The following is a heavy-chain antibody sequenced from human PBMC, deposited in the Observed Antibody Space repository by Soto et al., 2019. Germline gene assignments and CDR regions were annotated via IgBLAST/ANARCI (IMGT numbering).Heavy chain of an antibody. J-gene: IGHJ4*02. CDR2: INHSGST. CDR3: ASLLRRRIMGATSFDY. Sequence: SXTLSLTCAVYGGSFSGDYWSWIRQPPGKGLEWIGEINHSGSTNYNPSLKSRVTISVDTSKNQFSLKLSSVTAADTAVYYCASLLRRRIMGATSFDYWGQGTLVTVCS. V-gene: IGHV4-34*01. D-gene: IGHD1-26*01. CDR1: GGSFSGDY.